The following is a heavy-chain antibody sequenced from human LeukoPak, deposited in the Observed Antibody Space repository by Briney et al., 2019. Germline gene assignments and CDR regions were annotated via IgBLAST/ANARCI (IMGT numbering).Heavy chain of an antibody. CDR3: ARDMSYKGRDP. CDR2: ISPNSGDT. J-gene: IGHJ5*02. CDR1: GYTFTGYY. D-gene: IGHD5-24*01. Sequence: ASVKVSCKASGYTFTGYYMHWVRQAPGQGLEWMGWISPNSGDTGYAQKFQGRVTMTNDTSGSTAYMELTRLTSDDTAVYYCARDMSYKGRDPWGQGTLVTVAS. V-gene: IGHV1-2*02.